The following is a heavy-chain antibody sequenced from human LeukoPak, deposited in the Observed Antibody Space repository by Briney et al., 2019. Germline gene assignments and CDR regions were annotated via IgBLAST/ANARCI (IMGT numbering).Heavy chain of an antibody. J-gene: IGHJ4*02. CDR3: ARDRAHCSSTSCPQVGFDY. Sequence: SETLSPTCAVYGGSFSGYYWSWIRQPPGKGLEWIGEINHSGSTNYNPSLKSRVTISVDTSKNQFSLKLSSVTAADTAVYYCARDRAHCSSTSCPQVGFDYWGQGTLVTASS. D-gene: IGHD2-2*01. V-gene: IGHV4-34*01. CDR2: INHSGST. CDR1: GGSFSGYY.